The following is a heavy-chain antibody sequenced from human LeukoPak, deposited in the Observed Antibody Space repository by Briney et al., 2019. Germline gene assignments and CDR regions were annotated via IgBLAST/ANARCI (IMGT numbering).Heavy chain of an antibody. V-gene: IGHV4-59*08. CDR1: GGSISSYY. Sequence: SETLSLTCTVSGGSISSYYWSWIRQPPGKGLEWIAYIYNSGSTNYNPSLKSRVTISVDTSKNQFSLKLSSVTAADTAVYYCARGRQQEGVWGKGTTVTVSS. J-gene: IGHJ6*04. D-gene: IGHD6-13*01. CDR3: ARGRQQEGV. CDR2: IYNSGST.